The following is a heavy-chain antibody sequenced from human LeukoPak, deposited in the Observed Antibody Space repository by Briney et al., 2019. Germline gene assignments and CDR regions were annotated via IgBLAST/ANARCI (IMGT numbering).Heavy chain of an antibody. Sequence: PGTSLRLSCAASGFSFRSYDMHWVRQAPGKGLEWVAATSYDGTSELYADFVKGRFSISRDNSRNTLSLQMDTLRPEDTAIYYCARAKGLAGSYLDNWLDPWGQGTRVIVSS. D-gene: IGHD1-26*01. CDR1: GFSFRSYD. CDR3: ARAKGLAGSYLDNWLDP. V-gene: IGHV3-30*04. CDR2: TSYDGTSE. J-gene: IGHJ5*02.